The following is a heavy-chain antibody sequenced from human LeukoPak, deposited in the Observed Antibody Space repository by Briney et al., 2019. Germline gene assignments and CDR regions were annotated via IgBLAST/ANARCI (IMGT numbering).Heavy chain of an antibody. CDR3: ARDKSVTSTYYYGMDV. V-gene: IGHV3-21*01. D-gene: IGHD4-11*01. CDR1: GFTFSSYS. CDR2: ISTSSSYI. J-gene: IGHJ6*02. Sequence: GGSLRLSCAASGFTFSSYSMNWVRQAPGKGLEWVSSISTSSSYIYYADSVKGRFSISRDNAKNSLCLQMNSLRAEDTAVYYCARDKSVTSTYYYGMDVWGQGTTVTVSS.